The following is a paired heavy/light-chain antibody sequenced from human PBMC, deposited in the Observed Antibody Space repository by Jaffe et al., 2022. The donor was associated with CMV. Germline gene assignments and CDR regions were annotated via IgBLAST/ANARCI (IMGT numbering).Light chain of an antibody. Sequence: QAVLTQPSSLSASPGASVSLTCTLRSGINVGMWKIYWYQQKPGSPPQYLLRYRSDSDKQQGSGVPSRFSGSTDVSANAGILLISGLQAEDEADYYCMIWHNSEYFFGGGTKVTVL. CDR2: YRSDSDK. CDR1: SGINVGMWK. CDR3: MIWHNSEYF. V-gene: IGLV5-45*03. J-gene: IGLJ1*01.
Heavy chain of an antibody. CDR2: VGPDKGDS. CDR1: GYTFINYH. Sequence: QVQLVQSGAEVKKPGASVKVSCKASGYTFINYHINWVRQATGQGLEWMGWVGPDKGDSGSTQKFQGRVTMTTDSSTNTAYMELNGLTSEDTAVYYCARGINAGFDYWGQGTQVTVSS. CDR3: ARGINAGFDY. J-gene: IGHJ4*02. V-gene: IGHV1-8*01. D-gene: IGHD2-8*01.